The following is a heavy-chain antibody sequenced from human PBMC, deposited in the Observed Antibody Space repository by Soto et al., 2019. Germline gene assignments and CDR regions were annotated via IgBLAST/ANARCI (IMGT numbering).Heavy chain of an antibody. Sequence: PSETLSLTCTVSSAPITKYYWGWVRQAPGRGLEWIGFTHHSGYISYSPSLKSRVTMSVDPSKNQFSLKLTSVTAADTAVYYCARRGDIVVVVAAYFDYWGQGTLVTVSS. D-gene: IGHD2-15*01. V-gene: IGHV4-59*12. CDR3: ARRGDIVVVVAAYFDY. CDR2: THHSGYI. CDR1: SAPITKYY. J-gene: IGHJ4*02.